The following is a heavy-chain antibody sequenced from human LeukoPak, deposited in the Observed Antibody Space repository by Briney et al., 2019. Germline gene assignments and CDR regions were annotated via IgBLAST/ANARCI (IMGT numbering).Heavy chain of an antibody. V-gene: IGHV3-23*01. J-gene: IGHJ4*02. D-gene: IGHD4-17*01. CDR3: ATSPGAYPRSYDY. Sequence: PGGSLRLSCAASGFTFSSYGMNWVRQAPGKGLEWVSAVTGSGASTYSADSVKGRFTISRDNSENTLYLQMNSLRAEDTAVYYCATSPGAYPRSYDYWGQGTLVTVSS. CDR1: GFTFSSYG. CDR2: VTGSGAST.